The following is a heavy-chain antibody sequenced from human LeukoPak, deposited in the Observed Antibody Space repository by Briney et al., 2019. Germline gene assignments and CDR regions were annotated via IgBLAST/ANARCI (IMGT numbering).Heavy chain of an antibody. CDR2: IYYSGST. CDR1: GGSISSYY. D-gene: IGHD5-24*01. J-gene: IGHJ4*02. V-gene: IGHV4-59*01. Sequence: PSETLSLTCTVSGGSISSYYWSWIRQPPGKGLEWIGYIYYSGSTNYNPSLKSRVTISVDTSKNQFSLKLSSVTAADTAVYYCGGGGGVSNVEGYFDYWGQGTLVTVSS. CDR3: GGGGGVSNVEGYFDY.